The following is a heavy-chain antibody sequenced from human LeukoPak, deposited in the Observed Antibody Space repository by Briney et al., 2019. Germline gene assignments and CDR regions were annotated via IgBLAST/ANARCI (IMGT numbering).Heavy chain of an antibody. D-gene: IGHD6-19*01. V-gene: IGHV4-59*01. CDR2: IYYSGST. Sequence: SETLSLTCTVSGGSIRSYYWSWIRQPPGKGLEWIGYIYYSGSTNYKPSLKSRVTISVDTSNHQFSLKLSSVTAADTAVYYCAGGWGLAHFDYWGQGALVTVSS. CDR3: AGGWGLAHFDY. CDR1: GGSIRSYY. J-gene: IGHJ4*02.